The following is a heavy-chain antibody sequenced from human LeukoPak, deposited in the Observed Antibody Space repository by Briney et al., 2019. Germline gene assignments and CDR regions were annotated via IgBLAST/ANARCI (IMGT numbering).Heavy chain of an antibody. V-gene: IGHV3-21*04. Sequence: GGSLRLSCAASGFTFSSYSMNWVRQAPGKGLEWVSSISSSSSSTYYADSVKGRFTISGDNSKNTLYLQMNSLRAEDTAVYYCAKEVATRYYYYYYMDVWGKGTTVTISS. CDR1: GFTFSSYS. D-gene: IGHD5-12*01. CDR2: ISSSSSST. CDR3: AKEVATRYYYYYYMDV. J-gene: IGHJ6*03.